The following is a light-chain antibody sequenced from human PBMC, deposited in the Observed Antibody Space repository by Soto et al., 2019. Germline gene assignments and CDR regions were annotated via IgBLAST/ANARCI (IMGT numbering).Light chain of an antibody. Sequence: DIQMTQSPSSLSASVGDKFTINCRASQSINTFLNWYQQKPGKAPKLLIYSASSLQGGVPSRFSGSGAGTDFTLTINSLQPEDSATYYCQQSHSPPITFGQGTRLEIK. CDR2: SAS. J-gene: IGKJ5*01. CDR3: QQSHSPPIT. V-gene: IGKV1-39*01. CDR1: QSINTF.